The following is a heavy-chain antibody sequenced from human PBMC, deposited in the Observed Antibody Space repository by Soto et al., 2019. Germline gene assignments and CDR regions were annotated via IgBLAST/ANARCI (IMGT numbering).Heavy chain of an antibody. J-gene: IGHJ6*02. D-gene: IGHD3-22*01. Sequence: PAGSLRLSCAASGFTFSSYGMHGVRQAPGKGLEWVAVISYDGSNKYYADSVKGRFTISRDNSKNTLYLQMNSLRAEDTAVYYCAKDSSDSSGMDVGGHGTTVTV. CDR1: GFTFSSYG. V-gene: IGHV3-30*18. CDR2: ISYDGSNK. CDR3: AKDSSDSSGMDV.